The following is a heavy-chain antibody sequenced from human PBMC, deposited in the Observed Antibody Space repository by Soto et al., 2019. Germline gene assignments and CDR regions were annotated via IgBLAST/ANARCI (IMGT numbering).Heavy chain of an antibody. Sequence: PGGSLRLSCAASGFTFSSYAMHWVRQAPGKGLEWVAVISYDGSNKYYADSVKGRFTISRDNSKNTLYLQMNSLRAEDTAVYYCARDRSVEGVQLWLFLSLNWFDPWGQGTLVTVSS. CDR1: GFTFSSYA. V-gene: IGHV3-30-3*01. D-gene: IGHD5-18*01. J-gene: IGHJ5*02. CDR3: ARDRSVEGVQLWLFLSLNWFDP. CDR2: ISYDGSNK.